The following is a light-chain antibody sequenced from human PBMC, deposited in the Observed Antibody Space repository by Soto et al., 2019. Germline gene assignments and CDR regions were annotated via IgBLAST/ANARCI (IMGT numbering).Light chain of an antibody. CDR3: QQYNSYSPT. CDR1: QSISSW. J-gene: IGKJ1*01. Sequence: DIQVTQSPSTLFASVGDRVTITCRASQSISSWLAWYQHKPGKAPKLLIYKASSLESGVPSRFSGSGSGTEFTLTISSLQPDDFATYYCQQYNSYSPTFGQGTKVDIK. V-gene: IGKV1-5*03. CDR2: KAS.